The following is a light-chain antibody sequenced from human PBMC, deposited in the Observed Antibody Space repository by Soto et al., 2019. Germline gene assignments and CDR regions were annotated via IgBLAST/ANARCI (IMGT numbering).Light chain of an antibody. V-gene: IGLV2-8*01. CDR2: EVS. Sequence: QSALTQPPSASGSPGQSVTISCTGSSSDVGGYNYVSWYQQHPGKAPKLMIYEVSKRPSGVPDRLSGSNSGNTASLTVSGLQAEDEAYYYCSSYGGSNTVVFGGGTKVTVL. J-gene: IGLJ2*01. CDR1: SSDVGGYNY. CDR3: SSYGGSNTVV.